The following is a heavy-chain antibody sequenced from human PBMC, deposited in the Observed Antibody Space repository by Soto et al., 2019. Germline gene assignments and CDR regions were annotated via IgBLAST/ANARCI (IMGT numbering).Heavy chain of an antibody. CDR1: GFAFSTYT. CDR2: INPSGGYT. D-gene: IGHD2-15*01. J-gene: IGHJ4*02. V-gene: IGHV3-23*01. CDR3: AKARDFTVTYSCFEY. Sequence: EVHLLESGGGLVQPGGSLRLSCAASGFAFSTYTMSWLRQAPGKGLEWVSAINPSGGYTYADSVEGRFTISRDSSKNTLYLQMNSLRVEDTAKYYCAKARDFTVTYSCFEYWGEGTLLTVSS.